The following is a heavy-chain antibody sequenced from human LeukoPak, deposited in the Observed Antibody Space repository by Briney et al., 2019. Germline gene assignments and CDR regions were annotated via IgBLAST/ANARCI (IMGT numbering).Heavy chain of an antibody. V-gene: IGHV4-39*01. D-gene: IGHD2-2*02. Sequence: SETLSLTCTVSGGSISSSTYYWAWIRQPPGKGLEWIGSIYYSGSTYYSQSLKSRVTISVDTSKNQFSLKLSSVTAADTAVYYSVRYCSSVSCYNYYGMDVWGQGTTVTVSS. J-gene: IGHJ6*02. CDR1: GGSISSSTYY. CDR2: IYYSGST. CDR3: VRYCSSVSCYNYYGMDV.